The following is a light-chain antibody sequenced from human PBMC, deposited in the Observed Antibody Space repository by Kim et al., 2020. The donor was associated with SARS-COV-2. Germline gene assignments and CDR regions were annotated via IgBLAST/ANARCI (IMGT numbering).Light chain of an antibody. CDR1: QSVSSTS. CDR3: QQYGSSPQT. J-gene: IGKJ1*01. Sequence: SRGERATLSCRARQSVSSTSLAWYQQIPGQAPRLLIYGAPSRATGIPDRFSGSGSGTDFTLTISALEPEDFAVYYCQQYGSSPQTFGQGTKVDIK. CDR2: GAP. V-gene: IGKV3-20*01.